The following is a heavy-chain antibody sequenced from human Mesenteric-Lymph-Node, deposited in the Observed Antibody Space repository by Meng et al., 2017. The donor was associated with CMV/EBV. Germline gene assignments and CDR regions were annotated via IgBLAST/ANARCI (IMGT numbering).Heavy chain of an antibody. Sequence: FTSYSIGWVRPMPGQGLAWMGSMYPSDFYINYSPSFHGHVTISADTSTSTACLQWSSLKASDTAMYYCARQLGYYDTSGYYFSGFDLWGRGTLVTVSS. D-gene: IGHD3-22*01. CDR1: FTSYS. CDR2: MYPSDFYI. V-gene: IGHV5-10-1*01. J-gene: IGHJ2*01. CDR3: ARQLGYYDTSGYYFSGFDL.